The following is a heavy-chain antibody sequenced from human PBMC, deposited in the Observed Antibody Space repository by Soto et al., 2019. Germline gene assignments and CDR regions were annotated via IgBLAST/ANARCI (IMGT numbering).Heavy chain of an antibody. V-gene: IGHV3-33*01. CDR1: GFTFSSYG. Sequence: GGSLRLSCAASGFTFSSYGMHWVRQAPGKGLEWVAVIWYDGRNKYYADSVKGRFTISRDNSKNTLYLQMNSLRAEDTAVYYCARDSRIDCSSTSCHADYWGQGTLVTVSS. CDR2: IWYDGRNK. CDR3: ARDSRIDCSSTSCHADY. D-gene: IGHD2-2*01. J-gene: IGHJ4*02.